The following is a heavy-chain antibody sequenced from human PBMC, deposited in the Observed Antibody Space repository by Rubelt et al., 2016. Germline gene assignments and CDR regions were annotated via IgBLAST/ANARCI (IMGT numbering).Heavy chain of an antibody. J-gene: IGHJ4*02. CDR2: ISSSGSTI. V-gene: IGHV3-11*01. CDR1: GFTFGDYA. Sequence: GGSLRLSCAGSGFTFGDYAIHWIRQVPGKGLEWVSYISSSGSTIYYADSVKGRFTISRDNAKNPLYLQMNSLRAEDTAVYYCARDRTVTNIPDYFDYWGQGTLVTVSS. D-gene: IGHD4-17*01. CDR3: ARDRTVTNIPDYFDY.